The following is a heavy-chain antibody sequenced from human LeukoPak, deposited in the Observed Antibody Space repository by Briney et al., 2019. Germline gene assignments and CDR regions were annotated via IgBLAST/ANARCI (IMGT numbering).Heavy chain of an antibody. D-gene: IGHD2-15*01. CDR1: GGTFSSYA. CDR2: IIPIFGIA. CDR3: AREEVVVVAATVGHYFDY. Sequence: SVKVSYKASGGTFSSYAISWVRQAPGQGLEWMGRIIPIFGIANYAQKFQGRVTITADKSTSTAYMELSSLRSEDTAVYYCAREEVVVVAATVGHYFDYWGQGTLVTVSS. J-gene: IGHJ4*02. V-gene: IGHV1-69*04.